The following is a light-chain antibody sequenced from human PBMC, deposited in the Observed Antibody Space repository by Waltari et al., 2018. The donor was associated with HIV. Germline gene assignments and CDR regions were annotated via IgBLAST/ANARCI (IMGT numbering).Light chain of an antibody. Sequence: QSVLTQPPSASGTPGQRIIISCSVGRSNIKFNYVNWFQHLPGTAPTLLIQKNNQRTSGVPDRFSASKSGTSASLAIRGLRSEDEADYYCGAWDDSLSAWVFGGGTKLSVL. J-gene: IGLJ3*02. CDR1: RSNIKFNY. CDR3: GAWDDSLSAWV. V-gene: IGLV1-47*01. CDR2: KNN.